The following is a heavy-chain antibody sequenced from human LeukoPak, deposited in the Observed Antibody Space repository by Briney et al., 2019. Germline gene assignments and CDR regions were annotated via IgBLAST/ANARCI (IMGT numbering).Heavy chain of an antibody. CDR1: GGSFSGYC. D-gene: IGHD6-19*01. V-gene: IGHV4-34*01. CDR2: INHSGST. J-gene: IGHJ4*02. CDR3: ASRIAVAGPFDY. Sequence: SETLSLTCAVYGGSFSGYCWSWLRQPPGKGLEWIGEINHSGSTNYNPSLKSRVTISVDTSKNQFSLKLSSVTAADTAVYYCASRIAVAGPFDYWGQGTLVTVSS.